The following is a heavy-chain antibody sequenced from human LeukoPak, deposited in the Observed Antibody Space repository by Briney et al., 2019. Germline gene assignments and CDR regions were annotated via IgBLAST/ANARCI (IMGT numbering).Heavy chain of an antibody. V-gene: IGHV3-48*04. CDR1: GFTFSSYA. CDR2: MSSSGSTI. Sequence: GGSLRLSCAASGFTFSSYAMSWVRQAPGKGLEWVSYMSSSGSTIYYADSVKGRFTISRDNAKNSLYLQMNSLRAEDTAVYYCARGLRYFDWRYYYGMDVWGQGTTVTVSS. CDR3: ARGLRYFDWRYYYGMDV. J-gene: IGHJ6*02. D-gene: IGHD3-9*01.